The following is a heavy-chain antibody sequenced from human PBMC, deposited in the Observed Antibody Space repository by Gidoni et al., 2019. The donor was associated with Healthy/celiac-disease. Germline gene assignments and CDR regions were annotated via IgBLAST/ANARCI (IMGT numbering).Heavy chain of an antibody. CDR3: AKDISIFDAY. CDR1: GFTFSSYA. V-gene: IGHV3-23*01. D-gene: IGHD3-3*01. CDR2: ISGRGGST. J-gene: IGHJ4*02. Sequence: EVQLLESGGGLVQPGGSLRLSCAASGFTFSSYAMSWVRQAPGKGREWGSAISGRGGSTYYADSVKGRFTISRDNSKNTLYLQMNSLRAEDTAVYYCAKDISIFDAYWGQGTLVTVSS.